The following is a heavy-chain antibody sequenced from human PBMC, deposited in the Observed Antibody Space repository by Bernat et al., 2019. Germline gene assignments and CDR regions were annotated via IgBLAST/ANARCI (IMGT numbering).Heavy chain of an antibody. CDR2: ISYDGSNK. D-gene: IGHD6-6*01. CDR3: AREYSSSSGPSNYFVC. Sequence: QVQLVESGGGVVKPARSLIHSCAASGFTFSSYAMHWVRQAPGKGTEWVAVISYDGSNKFFADALNCLFTIATVSSKNTLCLQMYNLTAEDTAVYYCAREYSSSSGPSNYFVCWGQGTLVTVS. V-gene: IGHV3-30*01. J-gene: IGHJ4*02. CDR1: GFTFSSYA.